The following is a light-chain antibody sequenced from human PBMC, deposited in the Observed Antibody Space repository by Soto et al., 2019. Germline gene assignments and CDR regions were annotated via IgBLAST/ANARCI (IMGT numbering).Light chain of an antibody. Sequence: EIVMTQSPATLSVSPGERATLSCRASQSVSSNLAWYQQKPGQAPRLLIYGASTRATGIPARFSGSGSGTEFTLTISSLQSEDFAVSYCQQTNNWPTFGQGTKVEI. J-gene: IGKJ1*01. CDR2: GAS. CDR3: QQTNNWPT. CDR1: QSVSSN. V-gene: IGKV3-15*01.